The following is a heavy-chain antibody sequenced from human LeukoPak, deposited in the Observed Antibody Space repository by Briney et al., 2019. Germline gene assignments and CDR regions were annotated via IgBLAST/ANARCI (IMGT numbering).Heavy chain of an antibody. CDR2: IYYSGST. CDR1: GGSISSSSYY. D-gene: IGHD5-12*01. J-gene: IGHJ4*02. CDR3: ARWWLRFTWDY. V-gene: IGHV4-39*01. Sequence: SETLSLTCTVSGGSISSSSYYWGWIRQPPGKGLEWIGSIYYSGSTYYNPSLKSRVTISVDTSKNQFSLKLSSVTAADTAVYYCARWWLRFTWDYWGQGTLVTVSS.